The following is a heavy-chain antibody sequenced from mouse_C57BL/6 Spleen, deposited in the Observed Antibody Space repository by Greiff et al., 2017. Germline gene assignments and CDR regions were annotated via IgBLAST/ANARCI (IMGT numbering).Heavy chain of an antibody. Sequence: EVQVVESGGGLVQPGGSMKLSCVASGFTFSNYWMNWVRQSPEKGLEWVAQIRLKSDNYATHYAESVKGRLTISRDDSKSSVYLQMNNLRAEDTGIYYCTRDGSWYFDVWGTGTTVTVSS. CDR3: TRDGSWYFDV. CDR2: IRLKSDNYAT. CDR1: GFTFSNYW. D-gene: IGHD1-1*01. V-gene: IGHV6-3*01. J-gene: IGHJ1*03.